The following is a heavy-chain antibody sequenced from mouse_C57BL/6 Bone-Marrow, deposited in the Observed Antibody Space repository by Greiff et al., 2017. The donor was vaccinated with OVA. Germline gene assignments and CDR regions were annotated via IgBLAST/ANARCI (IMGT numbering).Heavy chain of an antibody. D-gene: IGHD2-3*01. CDR3: ARDDGPYGFAY. V-gene: IGHV1-85*01. CDR1: GYTFTSYD. Sequence: VKLVESGPELVKPGASVKLSCKASGYTFTSYDINWVKQRPGQGLEWIGWIYPRDGSTKYNEKFKGKATLTVDTSSSTAYMELHSLTSEDSAVYFCARDDGPYGFAYWGQGTLVTVSA. CDR2: IYPRDGST. J-gene: IGHJ3*01.